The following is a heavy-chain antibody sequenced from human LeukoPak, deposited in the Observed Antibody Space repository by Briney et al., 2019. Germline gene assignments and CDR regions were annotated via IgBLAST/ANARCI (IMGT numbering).Heavy chain of an antibody. CDR2: ISGSGTTT. Sequence: PGGSLRLSCAASGFTFSNYAISWLRQAPGKGREWVTGISGSGTTTYFADSVKGRLTIARDNSDDSVYLQRKSPRAKDTALYFCANLNRVAIIRGESGFDYWGQGTLVTVSS. V-gene: IGHV3-23*01. J-gene: IGHJ4*02. CDR1: GFTFSNYA. CDR3: ANLNRVAIIRGESGFDY. D-gene: IGHD3-10*01.